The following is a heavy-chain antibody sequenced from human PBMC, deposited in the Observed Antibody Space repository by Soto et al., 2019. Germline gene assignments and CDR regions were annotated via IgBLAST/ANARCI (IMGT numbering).Heavy chain of an antibody. Sequence: EVQLLESGGGLVQPGGSLRLSCAASGFTFSSYAMSWVRQAPGKGLEWVSAISGSGGSTYYADSVKGRFTISRDNSNNTLYLQMNSLRAEDTAVYYCAKDAPRYSSSNEYYYYYYGMDVWGQGTTVTVSS. J-gene: IGHJ6*02. V-gene: IGHV3-23*01. D-gene: IGHD6-13*01. CDR2: ISGSGGST. CDR3: AKDAPRYSSSNEYYYYYYGMDV. CDR1: GFTFSSYA.